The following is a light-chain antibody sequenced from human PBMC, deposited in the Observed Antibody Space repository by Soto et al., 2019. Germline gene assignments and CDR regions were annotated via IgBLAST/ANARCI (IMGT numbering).Light chain of an antibody. Sequence: QSVLTQPPSASGSPGQSVTISCTGTSSDVGGYNYVSWYQQHPGKAPKLMIYEVSKRPSGVPDRFSGSKSGNTASLTVSGLQAEDEADYYCSSYAGSNNFWVFGTGTKVTVL. CDR1: SSDVGGYNY. V-gene: IGLV2-8*01. CDR3: SSYAGSNNFWV. J-gene: IGLJ1*01. CDR2: EVS.